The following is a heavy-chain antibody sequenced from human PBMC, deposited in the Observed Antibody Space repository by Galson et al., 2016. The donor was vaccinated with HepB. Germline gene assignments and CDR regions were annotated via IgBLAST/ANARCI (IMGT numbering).Heavy chain of an antibody. Sequence: SLRLSCAVSGFSLSIYSTNWVRQAPGKGLEWIAYIRSRSNDRAIFYAGSVKGRFTISGDNADSMYLQMNNLRDEDPAVYYCVRDHDWGFDYWGQGALVTVSS. V-gene: IGHV3-48*02. CDR1: GFSLSIYS. J-gene: IGHJ4*02. D-gene: IGHD7-27*01. CDR2: IRSRSNDRAI. CDR3: VRDHDWGFDY.